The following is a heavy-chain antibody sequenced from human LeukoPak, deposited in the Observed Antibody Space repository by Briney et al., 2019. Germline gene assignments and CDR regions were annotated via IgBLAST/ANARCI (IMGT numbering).Heavy chain of an antibody. CDR1: GFTFSSYW. J-gene: IGHJ6*02. Sequence: GGSLRLSCAASGFTFSSYWMHWVRQAPGKGLVYVSRINSDGRSTSYADSVKGRFTISRGNAKNTLYLQMNSLRAEDTAVYYCARELDYYYGMDVWGQGTTVTVSS. CDR3: ARELDYYYGMDV. CDR2: INSDGRST. V-gene: IGHV3-74*01.